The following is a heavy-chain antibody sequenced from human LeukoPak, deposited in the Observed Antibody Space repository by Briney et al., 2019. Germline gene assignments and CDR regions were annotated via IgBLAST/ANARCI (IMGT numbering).Heavy chain of an antibody. CDR1: GFTFSIHA. CDR2: ISESGSNT. V-gene: IGHV3-23*01. J-gene: IGHJ4*02. Sequence: GGSLRLSCAASGFTFSIHAMSWVRQAPGKGLEWVSGISESGSNTYYADSVKGRFTISRDNAKNSLYLQMNSLRAEDTAVYYCAKAAGDYGKYYFDYWGQGTLVTVSS. CDR3: AKAAGDYGKYYFDY. D-gene: IGHD4-17*01.